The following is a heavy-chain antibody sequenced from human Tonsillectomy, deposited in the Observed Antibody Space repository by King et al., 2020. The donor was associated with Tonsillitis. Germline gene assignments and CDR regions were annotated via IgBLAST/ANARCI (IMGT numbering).Heavy chain of an antibody. CDR1: GGSFSGYY. V-gene: IGHV4-34*01. J-gene: IGHJ4*02. CDR3: ARLCCFVSSGDDFDY. Sequence: VQLQQWGAGLLKPSETLSLTCAVYGGSFSGYYWSWIRQPPGKGLEWIGEINHSGSTNYNPSLKSRVTVSVDTSKNQCSLKLSSVTAADTAVYYCARLCCFVSSGDDFDYWGQGTLVTVSS. D-gene: IGHD3-22*01. CDR2: INHSGST.